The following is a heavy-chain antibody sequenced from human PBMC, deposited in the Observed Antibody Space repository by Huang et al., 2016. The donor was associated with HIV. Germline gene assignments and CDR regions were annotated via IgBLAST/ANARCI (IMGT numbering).Heavy chain of an antibody. Sequence: QLQLQESGPGLVKPSETLSLTCTVSGGSISSSSYYWGWIRQPPGKGLEWSGSIYYSGSTYDNPSLKSRVTIAVDTSKNQFSLKLSSVTAADTAVYYCARIVGATKNDAFDIWGQGTMVTVSS. CDR2: IYYSGST. D-gene: IGHD1-26*01. CDR1: GGSISSSSYY. V-gene: IGHV4-39*01. J-gene: IGHJ3*02. CDR3: ARIVGATKNDAFDI.